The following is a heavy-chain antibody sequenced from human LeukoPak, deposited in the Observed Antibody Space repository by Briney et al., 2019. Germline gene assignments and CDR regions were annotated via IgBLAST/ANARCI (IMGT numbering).Heavy chain of an antibody. CDR3: ATSDGDYTAGYYYYMGV. CDR2: INPNTAGT. CDR1: GYTFTGYY. V-gene: IGHV1-2*02. Sequence: ASVKVSCKASGYTFTGYYFHWVRQAPGQGLEWMGWINPNTAGTNYAQKFLGRVTLTWDSSISTAYMELNRLTSDDTAVYCCATSDGDYTAGYYYYMGVWGKGTSVTVSS. D-gene: IGHD4-17*01. J-gene: IGHJ6*03.